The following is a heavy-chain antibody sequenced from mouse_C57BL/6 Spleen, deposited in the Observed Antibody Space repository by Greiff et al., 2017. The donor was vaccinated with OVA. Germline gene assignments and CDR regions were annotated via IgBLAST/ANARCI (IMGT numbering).Heavy chain of an antibody. D-gene: IGHD4-1*01. CDR1: GFTFSSYG. V-gene: IGHV5-6*01. CDR2: ISSGGSYT. Sequence: EVKLVESGGDLVKPGGSLKLSCAASGFTFSSYGMSWVRQTPDKRLEWVATISSGGSYTYYPDSVKGRFTISRDNAKNTLYLQMSSLKSEDTAMYYCARRTGTGYFDYWGQGTTLTVSS. J-gene: IGHJ2*01. CDR3: ARRTGTGYFDY.